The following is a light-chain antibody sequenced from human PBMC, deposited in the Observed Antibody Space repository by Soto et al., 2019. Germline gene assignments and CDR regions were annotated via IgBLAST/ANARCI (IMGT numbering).Light chain of an antibody. V-gene: IGLV4-60*02. J-gene: IGLJ2*01. CDR3: ENWDSNILV. CDR2: LEGSESY. CDR1: NGHSSYI. Sequence: QPVLTQSSSASASLGASVKLTCTLSNGHSSYIIAWHQQQPGKAPRYLMKLEGSESYNKGSGVPDRFSGSSSGADRYLTISNLQFEDEADYYYENWDSNILVFGGGNKLTVL.